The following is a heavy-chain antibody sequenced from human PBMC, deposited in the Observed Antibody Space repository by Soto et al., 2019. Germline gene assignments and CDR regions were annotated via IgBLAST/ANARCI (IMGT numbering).Heavy chain of an antibody. J-gene: IGHJ4*02. CDR1: GFTFSSYG. CDR2: ISYDGSNK. D-gene: IGHD6-19*01. V-gene: IGHV3-30*18. CDR3: AKARSGWYHDY. Sequence: QVQLVESGGGVVRPGRSLRLSCAASGFTFSSYGMHWVRQAPGKGLEWVAVISYDGSNKYYADSVKGRFTISRDNSKNTLDLQMNSLRAEDTAVYYCAKARSGWYHDYWGQGTLVTVSS.